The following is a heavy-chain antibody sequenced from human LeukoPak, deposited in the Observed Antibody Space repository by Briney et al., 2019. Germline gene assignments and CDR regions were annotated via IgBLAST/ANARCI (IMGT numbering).Heavy chain of an antibody. CDR1: GLTFSSSV. CDR2: ISSHGHNQ. J-gene: IGHJ3*02. CDR3: ARERGVLDAFDI. D-gene: IGHD3-16*01. Sequence: GGSLRLSCAASGLTFSSSVIHWVRQAPGKRLEWVAVISSHGHNQYHADSVKDRFIVSRDNSKNTQYLQINSLRDDDTAIYYCARERGVLDAFDIWGQGTIVTVFS. V-gene: IGHV3-30-3*01.